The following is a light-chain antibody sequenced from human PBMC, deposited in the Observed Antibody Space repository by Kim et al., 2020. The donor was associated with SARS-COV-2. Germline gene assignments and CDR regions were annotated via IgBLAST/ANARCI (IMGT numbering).Light chain of an antibody. Sequence: EIVLTQSPGTLSLSPGERATLSCRASQSVSSSYLAWYQQKPGQAPRLIIYGASSRATGIPDRFSGSGSGTDFTLTISRLEPEDFAVYYCKHWFTFGPGTKVDIK. CDR1: QSVSSSY. J-gene: IGKJ3*01. CDR2: GAS. V-gene: IGKV3-20*01. CDR3: KHWFT.